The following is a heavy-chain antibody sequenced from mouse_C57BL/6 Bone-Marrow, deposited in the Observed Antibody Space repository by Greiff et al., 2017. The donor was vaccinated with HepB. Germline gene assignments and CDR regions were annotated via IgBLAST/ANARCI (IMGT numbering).Heavy chain of an antibody. CDR2: ISIGSSTI. CDR3: ARRGGSLYYYAMDY. J-gene: IGHJ4*01. D-gene: IGHD1-1*01. V-gene: IGHV5-17*01. Sequence: EVQVVESGGGLVKPGGSLKLSCAASGFTFSDYGMHWVRQAPEKGLEWVAYISIGSSTIYYADTVKGRFTISRDNAKNTLFLQMTSLRSEDTAMYYCARRGGSLYYYAMDYWGQGTSVTVSS. CDR1: GFTFSDYG.